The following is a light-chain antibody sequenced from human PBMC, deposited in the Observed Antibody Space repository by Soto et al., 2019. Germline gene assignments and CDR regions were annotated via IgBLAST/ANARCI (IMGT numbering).Light chain of an antibody. CDR1: SSDVGGYNY. J-gene: IGLJ1*01. CDR3: SSYTSSSTLFSV. V-gene: IGLV2-14*01. Sequence: QSVLTQPASVSGSPGQSITISCTGTSSDVGGYNYVSWYQQHPGKAPKLMIYEVSNRPSGVSNRFSGSKSGNTASLTISGLQAEDEADYYCSSYTSSSTLFSVFGTGTKVP. CDR2: EVS.